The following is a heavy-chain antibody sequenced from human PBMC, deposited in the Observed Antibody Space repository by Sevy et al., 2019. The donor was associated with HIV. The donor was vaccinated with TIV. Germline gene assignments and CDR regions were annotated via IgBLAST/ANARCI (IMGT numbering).Heavy chain of an antibody. CDR1: GGSISSSNW. CDR3: ARIYSYRYTFFDY. Sequence: SETLSLTCAVSGGSISSSNWWSWVRQPPGKGLEWIGEIYHSGSTNYNPSLKSRVTISVDKSKNQFSLKLSSVTAADPALPYCARIYSYRYTFFDYWGQRTPVTVSS. CDR2: IYHSGST. J-gene: IGHJ4*02. D-gene: IGHD5-18*01. V-gene: IGHV4-4*02.